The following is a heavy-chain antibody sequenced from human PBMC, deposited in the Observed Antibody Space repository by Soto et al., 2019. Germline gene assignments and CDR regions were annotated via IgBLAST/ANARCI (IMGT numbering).Heavy chain of an antibody. D-gene: IGHD3-22*01. J-gene: IGHJ6*03. Sequence: SETLSLTCTFSGGSISSYYWSWIRQPPGKGLEWIGYIYYSGSTNYNPSLKSRVTISVDTSKNQFSLKLSSVTAADTAVYYCARAPTVVIPPDYYYYMDVWGKGTTVTVSS. V-gene: IGHV4-59*01. CDR3: ARAPTVVIPPDYYYYMDV. CDR1: GGSISSYY. CDR2: IYYSGST.